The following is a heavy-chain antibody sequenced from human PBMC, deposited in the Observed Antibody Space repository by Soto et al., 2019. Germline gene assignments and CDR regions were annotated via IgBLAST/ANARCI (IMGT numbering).Heavy chain of an antibody. V-gene: IGHV3-23*01. D-gene: IGHD6-19*01. CDR2: ISGSGGST. Sequence: GGSLRLSCAASGFTFSSYAMSWVRQAPGKGLEWVSAISGSGGSTYYADSVKGRFTISRDNSKNTLYLQMNSLRAEDTAVYYCAKDSEMGASGWYLYYFDYWAREPWSPSPQ. CDR1: GFTFSSYA. CDR3: AKDSEMGASGWYLYYFDY. J-gene: IGHJ4*02.